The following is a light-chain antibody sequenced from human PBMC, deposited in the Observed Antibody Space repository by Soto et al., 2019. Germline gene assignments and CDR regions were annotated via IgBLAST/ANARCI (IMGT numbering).Light chain of an antibody. Sequence: QSALTQPRSVSGSPGQSVTISCTGTSSDVGGYNYVSWYQQHPGKAPKHIIYDVNKRPSGVPGRLSASKSGNTASLTISGLQAEDEADYYCSSYAGSSNVFGTGTKVTVL. CDR3: SSYAGSSNV. CDR1: SSDVGGYNY. J-gene: IGLJ1*01. V-gene: IGLV2-11*01. CDR2: DVN.